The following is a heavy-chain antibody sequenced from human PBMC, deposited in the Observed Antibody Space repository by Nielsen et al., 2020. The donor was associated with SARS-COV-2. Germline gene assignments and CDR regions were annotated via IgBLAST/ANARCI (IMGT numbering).Heavy chain of an antibody. CDR1: GYTFTSYY. CDR3: ARVQMDCSSTSCYGRSYFDY. Sequence: ASVKVSCKASGYTFTSYYMHWVRQAPGQGLEWMGIINPSGGSTSYAQKFQGRVTMTRDTSTSTVYMELSRLRSDDTAVYYCARVQMDCSSTSCYGRSYFDYWGQGTLVTVSS. D-gene: IGHD2-2*01. CDR2: INPSGGST. V-gene: IGHV1-46*01. J-gene: IGHJ4*02.